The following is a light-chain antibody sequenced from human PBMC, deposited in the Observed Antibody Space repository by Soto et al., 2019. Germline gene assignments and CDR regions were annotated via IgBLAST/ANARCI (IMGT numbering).Light chain of an antibody. CDR1: SSNIGAGYD. CDR2: DNN. CDR3: QSYGSSLSGSTV. Sequence: QSVLTQPPSVSGAPGQRVTISCTGSSSNIGAGYDVHWYQQLPGTAPKLLISDNNNRPSGVPDRFSGSKSGTSASLAITGLQAEDEADYYCQSYGSSLSGSTVFGTGTQLTVL. J-gene: IGLJ1*01. V-gene: IGLV1-40*01.